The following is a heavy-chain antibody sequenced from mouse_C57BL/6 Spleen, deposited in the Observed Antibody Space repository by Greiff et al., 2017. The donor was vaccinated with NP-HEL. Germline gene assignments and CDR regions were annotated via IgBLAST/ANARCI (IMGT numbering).Heavy chain of an antibody. V-gene: IGHV10-1*01. D-gene: IGHD6-1*01. CDR3: VRHEKAYYAMDY. CDR1: GFSFNTYA. CDR2: IRSKSNNYAT. J-gene: IGHJ4*01. Sequence: GGGLVQPKGSLKLSCAASGFSFNTYAMNWVRQAPGKGLEWVARIRSKSNNYATYYADSVKDRFTISRDDSESMLYLQMNNLKTEDTAMYYCVRHEKAYYAMDYWGQGTSVTVSS.